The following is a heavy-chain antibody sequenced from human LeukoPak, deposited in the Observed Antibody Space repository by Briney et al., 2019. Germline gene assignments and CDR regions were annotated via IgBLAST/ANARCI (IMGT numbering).Heavy chain of an antibody. CDR2: INHSGST. Sequence: SETLSLTCAVYGGSFSGYYWSWIRQPPGKGLEWIGEINHSGSTIYNPSVKSRVTISVDTSKNQFSLKLNSVTAADTAVYYCARGSTIFGYWGQGTLVSVSS. D-gene: IGHD3-3*01. V-gene: IGHV4-34*01. J-gene: IGHJ4*02. CDR3: ARGSTIFGY. CDR1: GGSFSGYY.